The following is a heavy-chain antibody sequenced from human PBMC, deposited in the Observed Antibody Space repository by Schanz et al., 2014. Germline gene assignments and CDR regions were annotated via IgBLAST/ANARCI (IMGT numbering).Heavy chain of an antibody. Sequence: EVQLVESGGGLVQPGGSLRLSCAASGFSVGNKYMNWVRQAPGKGLEWVSFIYIGGNTYYADSVKGRFTISRDNSKNTVYIQMNGLRAEDTAVYYCARVALPGYSSPRDAFDIWGQGTMVTVSS. J-gene: IGHJ3*02. CDR1: GFSVGNKY. V-gene: IGHV3-66*01. CDR3: ARVALPGYSSPRDAFDI. D-gene: IGHD5-18*01. CDR2: IYIGGNT.